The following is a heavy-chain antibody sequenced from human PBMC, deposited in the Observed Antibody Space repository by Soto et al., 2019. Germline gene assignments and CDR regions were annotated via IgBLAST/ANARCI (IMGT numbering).Heavy chain of an antibody. D-gene: IGHD3-3*01. CDR3: AKSEGGPHHYEFWSGYSQLLLDY. J-gene: IGHJ4*02. V-gene: IGHV3-23*01. Sequence: PGGSLRLSCAASGFTFSSYAMSWVRQAPGKGLEWVSAISGSGGSTYYADSVKGRFTISRDNSKNTLYLQMNSLRAEDTAVYYCAKSEGGPHHYEFWSGYSQLLLDYWGQGTLVTVSS. CDR2: ISGSGGST. CDR1: GFTFSSYA.